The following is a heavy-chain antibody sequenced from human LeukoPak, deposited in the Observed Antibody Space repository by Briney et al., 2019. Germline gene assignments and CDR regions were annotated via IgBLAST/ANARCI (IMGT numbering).Heavy chain of an antibody. CDR2: INHSGST. CDR3: ARVQGQYYYYYVMDV. Sequence: SETLSLTCAVYGGSLSGYYWSWIRQPPGKGLEWIGEINHSGSTNYNPSLKSRVTISVDTSKNQFSLKLSSVTAADTAVYYCARVQGQYYYYYVMDVWGQGTTVTVSS. CDR1: GGSLSGYY. V-gene: IGHV4-34*01. J-gene: IGHJ6*02.